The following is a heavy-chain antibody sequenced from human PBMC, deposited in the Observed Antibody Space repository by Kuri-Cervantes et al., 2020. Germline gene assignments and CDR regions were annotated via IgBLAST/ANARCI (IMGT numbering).Heavy chain of an antibody. Sequence: GESLKISCAASGFTFSSYAMHWVRQAPGKGLEWVSVISYDGSNKYYADSVKGRFTISRDNDKNSLYLQMNSLRAEDTALYYCAKGPTVTTRGNWFDPWGQGTLVTVSS. J-gene: IGHJ5*02. CDR2: ISYDGSNK. CDR3: AKGPTVTTRGNWFDP. D-gene: IGHD4-17*01. V-gene: IGHV3-30*01. CDR1: GFTFSSYA.